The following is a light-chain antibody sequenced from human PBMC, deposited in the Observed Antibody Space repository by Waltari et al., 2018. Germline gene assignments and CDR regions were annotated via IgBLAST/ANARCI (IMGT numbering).Light chain of an antibody. V-gene: IGKV1-27*01. CDR2: DAS. J-gene: IGKJ2*01. CDR3: QKYTSAPAT. CDR1: QVISNY. Sequence: DIKMTQPPSSLSASVGDRITITCRANQVISNYLAWYQQKPGKVPQLLIYDASTLQSGVPSRFSGGGSGTDFTLTISSLRPEDVATYYCQKYTSAPATFGQGTKLEIK.